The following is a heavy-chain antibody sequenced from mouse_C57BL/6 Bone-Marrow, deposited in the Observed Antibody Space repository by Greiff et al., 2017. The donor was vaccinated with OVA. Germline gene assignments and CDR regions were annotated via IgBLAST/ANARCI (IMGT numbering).Heavy chain of an antibody. CDR2: IDPEDGET. Sequence: EVQVVESGAELVKPGASVKLSCTASGFNIKDYYMHWVKQRTEQGLEWIGRIDPEDGETKYAPKFQVKATIPADTSSNTAYLQLSRLTSDDTAVYYCARDCDYVDYGGQGTTLTVAS. CDR3: ARDCDYVDY. CDR1: GFNIKDYY. D-gene: IGHD6-1*01. J-gene: IGHJ2*01. V-gene: IGHV14-2*01.